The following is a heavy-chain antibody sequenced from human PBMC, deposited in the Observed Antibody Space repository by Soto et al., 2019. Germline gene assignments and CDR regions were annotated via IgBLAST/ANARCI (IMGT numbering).Heavy chain of an antibody. CDR2: IYYSGST. Sequence: QVQLQESGPGLLKPSQTLSLTSTVSGGSISSGGYYWSWFRQHPGKGLEWIGYIYYSGSTYYNPSLKSRVTISVDTSKNQFSLKLSSVTAADTAVYYCARDITVTDGANWFDPWGQGTLVTVSS. CDR1: GGSISSGGYY. CDR3: ARDITVTDGANWFDP. D-gene: IGHD4-17*01. J-gene: IGHJ5*02. V-gene: IGHV4-31*03.